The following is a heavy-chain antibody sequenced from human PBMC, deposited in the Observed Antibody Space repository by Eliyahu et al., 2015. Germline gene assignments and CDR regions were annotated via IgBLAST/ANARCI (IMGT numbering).Heavy chain of an antibody. Sequence: EVQLLESGGGLVQPGGSLRLXCAASGXTFSSYAMXWVRQAPGKGLEWVSAISGSGGSTYYADSVKGRFTISRDNSKNTLYLQMNSLRAEDTAVYYCAKDFRGKGGGWQFDYWGQGTLVTVSS. J-gene: IGHJ4*02. V-gene: IGHV3-23*01. CDR1: GXTFSSYA. CDR2: ISGSGGST. CDR3: AKDFRGKGGGWQFDY. D-gene: IGHD6-19*01.